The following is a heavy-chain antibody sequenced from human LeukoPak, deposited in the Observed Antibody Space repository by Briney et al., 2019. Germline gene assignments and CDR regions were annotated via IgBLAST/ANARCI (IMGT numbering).Heavy chain of an antibody. Sequence: SVKVSCKASGGTFSSYAISWVRQAPGQGLEWMGRIIPILGIANYAQKFQGRVTITADKSTSTAYMELSSLRSEDTAVYYCARDLYYDSSGYYHFDYWGQGTLVTVSS. V-gene: IGHV1-69*04. D-gene: IGHD3-22*01. CDR3: ARDLYYDSSGYYHFDY. CDR1: GGTFSSYA. CDR2: IIPILGIA. J-gene: IGHJ4*02.